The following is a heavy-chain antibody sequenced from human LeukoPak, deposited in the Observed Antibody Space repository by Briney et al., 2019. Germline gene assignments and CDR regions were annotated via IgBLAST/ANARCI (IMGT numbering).Heavy chain of an antibody. D-gene: IGHD3-22*01. CDR3: ARLVLAPYYYDSSGYQGPLVY. CDR1: RFTFSSYW. CDR2: IKQDGSEK. J-gene: IGHJ4*02. Sequence: GGSLRLSCAASRFTFSSYWMSWVRQAPGKGLEWVANIKQDGSEKYYVDSVKGRFTISRDNAKNSLHLQMNSLRAEDTAVYYCARLVLAPYYYDSSGYQGPLVYWGQGTLVTVSS. V-gene: IGHV3-7*01.